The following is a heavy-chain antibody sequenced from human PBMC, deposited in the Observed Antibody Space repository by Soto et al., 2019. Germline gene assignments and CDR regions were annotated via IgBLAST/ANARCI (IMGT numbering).Heavy chain of an antibody. CDR3: AKDSYSSSFYYFDY. J-gene: IGHJ4*02. D-gene: IGHD6-13*01. Sequence: LRLSCAASGFTFDDYTMHWVRQAPGKGLEWVSLISWDGGSTYYADSVKGRFTISRDNSKNSLYLQMNSLRTEDTALYYCAKDSYSSSFYYFDYWGQGTLVTVSS. V-gene: IGHV3-43*01. CDR2: ISWDGGST. CDR1: GFTFDDYT.